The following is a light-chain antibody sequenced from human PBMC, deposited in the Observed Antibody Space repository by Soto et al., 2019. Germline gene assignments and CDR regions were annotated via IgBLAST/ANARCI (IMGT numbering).Light chain of an antibody. CDR1: SSDVGGYNY. J-gene: IGLJ2*01. V-gene: IGLV2-14*01. Sequence: QSALTQPASVAGAPGQSITISCSGTSSDVGGYNYVSWYQQHPGKAPKLMIYEVSNRPSGVSNGFSGSKSGNTASLTISGLQAEDEAYYYCSSYTSSSTLVFGGGTKLTVL. CDR3: SSYTSSSTLV. CDR2: EVS.